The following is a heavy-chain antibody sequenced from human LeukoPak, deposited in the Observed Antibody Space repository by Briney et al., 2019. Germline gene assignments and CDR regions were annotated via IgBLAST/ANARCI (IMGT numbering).Heavy chain of an antibody. V-gene: IGHV6-1*01. Sequence: SQTLSLTCIISGDNVSTTIAAWNWVRQSPARGLEWLGRTYYRRSTWFNEYAGSAESRITITPDTSKNQFSLQLNSVTPEDTAVYYCARDPGYSGFDYWGQGTLVTVSS. CDR3: ARDPGYSGFDY. J-gene: IGHJ4*02. D-gene: IGHD5-24*01. CDR2: TYYRRSTWFN. CDR1: GDNVSTTIAA.